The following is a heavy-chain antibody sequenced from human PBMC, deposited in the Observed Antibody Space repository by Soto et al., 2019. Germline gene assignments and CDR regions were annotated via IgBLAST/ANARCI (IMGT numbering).Heavy chain of an antibody. D-gene: IGHD1-20*01. CDR1: GFTFSSSG. Sequence: PGGSLRLSCAASGFTFSSSGMHWVRQAPGKGLEWVAVISYDGSNKFYADSVKGRFTISRDSFRNTLYLQMNSLRAEDTAVYYCAKEFHSWNYFDYWGQGTLVTVSS. J-gene: IGHJ4*02. CDR2: ISYDGSNK. V-gene: IGHV3-30*18. CDR3: AKEFHSWNYFDY.